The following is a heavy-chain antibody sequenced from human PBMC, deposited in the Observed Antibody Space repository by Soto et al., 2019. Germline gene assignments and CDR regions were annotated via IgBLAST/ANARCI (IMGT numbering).Heavy chain of an antibody. Sequence: QVQLQESGPGLVKPSQTLSLTCTVSGGSIDSDGSYWSWIRQSPGEGLEWLGYIYYSGTTYYNPSLKSRLSISLDTSKNQFSLKLSSVTAADTAIYHCASGHCFSSSCSYLDLWGRGTLVTVSS. J-gene: IGHJ2*01. D-gene: IGHD2-2*01. V-gene: IGHV4-31*03. CDR3: ASGHCFSSSCSYLDL. CDR2: IYYSGTT. CDR1: GGSIDSDGSY.